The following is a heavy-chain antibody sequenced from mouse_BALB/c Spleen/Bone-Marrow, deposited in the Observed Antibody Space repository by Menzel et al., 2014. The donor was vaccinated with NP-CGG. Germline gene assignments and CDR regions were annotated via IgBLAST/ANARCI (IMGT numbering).Heavy chain of an antibody. V-gene: IGHV2-2*02. CDR1: GFSLTSYG. CDR2: IWSGGST. Sequence: VQLQQSGPGLVQPSQSLSITCTVSGFSLTSYGVHWVRQSPGKGLEWLGVIWSGGSTDYNAAFISRLSISKDNSKSXDFFKKNSLQDNDTAIYYCARNGDYAIDYWGQGTSVTASS. CDR3: ARNGDYAIDY. J-gene: IGHJ4*01.